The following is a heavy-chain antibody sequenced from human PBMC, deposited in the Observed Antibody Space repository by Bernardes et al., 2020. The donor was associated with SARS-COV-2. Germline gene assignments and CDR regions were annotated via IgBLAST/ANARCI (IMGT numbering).Heavy chain of an antibody. D-gene: IGHD6-19*01. J-gene: IGHJ6*02. V-gene: IGHV3-33*01. Sequence: SLRLSCAASGFTFISYGMHWVRHAPVKGLEWVAVIWYDGSNKYYADSVKGRFTISRDNSKNTLYLQMNSLRAEDTAVYYCARDRRSGWSGGGYYYYYYGMDVWGQGTTVTVPS. CDR2: IWYDGSNK. CDR1: GFTFISYG. CDR3: ARDRRSGWSGGGYYYYYYGMDV.